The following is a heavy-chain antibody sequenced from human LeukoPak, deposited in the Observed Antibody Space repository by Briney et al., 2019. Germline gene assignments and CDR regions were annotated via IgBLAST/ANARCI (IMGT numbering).Heavy chain of an antibody. CDR1: GFTFSSYS. CDR3: ARAASSSGYSGAYVY. J-gene: IGHJ4*02. Sequence: GGSLRLSCAASGFTFSSYSMNWVRQAPGKGLEWVSSISSGSSYIYYADSVKGRFTISRDNAKNSLYLQMNSLRAEDTAVYYCARAASSSGYSGAYVYWGQGTLVTVSS. D-gene: IGHD3-22*01. CDR2: ISSGSSYI. V-gene: IGHV3-21*04.